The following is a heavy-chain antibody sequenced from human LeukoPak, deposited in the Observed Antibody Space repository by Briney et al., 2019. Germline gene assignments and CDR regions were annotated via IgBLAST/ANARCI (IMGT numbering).Heavy chain of an antibody. CDR3: ARDIGDSSGPRRYNWFDP. D-gene: IGHD3-22*01. CDR2: IIPILGIA. Sequence: SVKVSCKASGGTFSSHAISWVRQAPGPGLEWMGRIIPILGIANYAQKFQGRVTITADKSTSTAYMELSSLRSEDTGVYYCARDIGDSSGPRRYNWFDPWGQGTLVSVSS. CDR1: GGTFSSHA. J-gene: IGHJ5*02. V-gene: IGHV1-69*04.